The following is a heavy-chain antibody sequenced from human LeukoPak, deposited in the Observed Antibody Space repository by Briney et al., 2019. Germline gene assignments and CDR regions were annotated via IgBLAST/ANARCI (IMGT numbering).Heavy chain of an antibody. D-gene: IGHD6-19*01. CDR2: INSSGST. CDR3: ARHGGSGWFDLDF. J-gene: IGHJ4*02. Sequence: SETLSLTCTVSGVSVSRYYWSWIRQPPGKGLEWIGYINSSGSTSYNPSLKSRVTISVDTSKNQFSLNLSSVTAADTAAYYCARHGGSGWFDLDFWAPGTLITVSS. V-gene: IGHV4-59*08. CDR1: GVSVSRYY.